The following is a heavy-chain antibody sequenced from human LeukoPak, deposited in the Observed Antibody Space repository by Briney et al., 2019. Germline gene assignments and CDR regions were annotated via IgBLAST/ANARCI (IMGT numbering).Heavy chain of an antibody. Sequence: ASVKVSCKASGGTFSSHAISWVRQAPGQGLEWMGGIIPIFGTANYAQKFQGRVTITADESTSTAYMELSSLRSEDTAVYYCARTTVTTPYYYYYGMDVWGQGTTVTVSS. D-gene: IGHD4-17*01. J-gene: IGHJ6*02. CDR2: IIPIFGTA. CDR1: GGTFSSHA. CDR3: ARTTVTTPYYYYYGMDV. V-gene: IGHV1-69*13.